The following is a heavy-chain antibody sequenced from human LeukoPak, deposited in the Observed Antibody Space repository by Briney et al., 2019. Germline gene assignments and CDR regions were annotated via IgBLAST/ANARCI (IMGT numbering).Heavy chain of an antibody. CDR2: IYYSGSTNYST. V-gene: IGHV4-59*12. J-gene: IGHJ5*02. Sequence: PSETLSLTCTVSGGSISSYYWSWIRQPPGKGLEWIGDIYYSGSTNYSTNYNPSLKSRVTISIDTSKNQFSLKLSSVTAADTAVYYCARDRWYSSSWYSPGWFDPWGQGTLVTVSS. CDR3: ARDRWYSSSWYSPGWFDP. CDR1: GGSISSYY. D-gene: IGHD6-13*01.